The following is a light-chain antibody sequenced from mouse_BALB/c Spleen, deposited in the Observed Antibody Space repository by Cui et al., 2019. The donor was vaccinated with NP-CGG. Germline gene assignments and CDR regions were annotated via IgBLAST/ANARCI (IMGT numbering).Light chain of an antibody. CDR3: ALWYSNHWV. CDR2: GTN. V-gene: IGLV1*01. J-gene: IGLJ1*01. CDR1: TGAVTTTNY. Sequence: QLVVPQEPALTTSPGETVTLTCRSSTGAVTTTNYANWVQEKPDHLFTGLIGGTNNRAPGVPARFSGSLIGDKAALTITGAQTEDEAIYFCALWYSNHWVFGGGTKLTVL.